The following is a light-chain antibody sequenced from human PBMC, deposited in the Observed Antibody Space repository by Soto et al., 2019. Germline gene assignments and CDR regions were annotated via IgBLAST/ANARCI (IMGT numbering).Light chain of an antibody. CDR3: ASWDDSRKGV. CDR1: TSNIESHT. V-gene: IGLV1-44*01. J-gene: IGLJ1*01. CDR2: TNN. Sequence: QSALTQPPSASGTPGQRITISCSGTTSNIESHTVNWYQQVPGTAPKLLINTNNQRPSGVPDRFSGFKSGASASLAINGLQSEDEATYYCASWDDSRKGVFGTGTKLTVL.